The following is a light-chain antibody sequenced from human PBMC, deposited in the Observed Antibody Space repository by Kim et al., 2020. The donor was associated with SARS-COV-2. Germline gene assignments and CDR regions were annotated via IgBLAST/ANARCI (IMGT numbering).Light chain of an antibody. CDR3: HQYIRSPYS. CDR2: DAS. J-gene: IGKJ2*03. CDR1: QRISSNY. V-gene: IGKV3-20*01. Sequence: ELLLTQSPDTLSLSPGERATLSCRANQRISSNYLAWYQHKPGQSPRLLIHDASNRATGIPDRFSGSGSGTDFTLTISRLEPEDFAVYYCHQYIRSPYSFGQGTKLEI.